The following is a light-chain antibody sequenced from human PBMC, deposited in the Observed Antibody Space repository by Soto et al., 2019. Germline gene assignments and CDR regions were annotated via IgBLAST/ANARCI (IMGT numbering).Light chain of an antibody. CDR3: NSYTSSGTYV. V-gene: IGLV2-14*03. Sequence: QSVLTQPASVSGSPGQSITISCTGTSSDVGLYNYVSWYRHLPGKAPELIIYDVSNRPSGVSNRFSGSKSANTASLTISGLQAEDEADYYCNSYTSSGTYVFGTGTKLTVL. J-gene: IGLJ1*01. CDR1: SSDVGLYNY. CDR2: DVS.